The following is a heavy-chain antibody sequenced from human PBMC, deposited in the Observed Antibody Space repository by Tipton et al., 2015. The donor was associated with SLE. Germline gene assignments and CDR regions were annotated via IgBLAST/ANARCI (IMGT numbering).Heavy chain of an antibody. D-gene: IGHD3-22*01. Sequence: TLSLTCTVSGDSISGHYWSWIRQSPGKGLEWIAYIHYSGSPSYNPSLKSRVTISVDTSKNQFSLKLSSVTAADTAVYYCARRPYVSSGYFFDYWGQGTLVTVSS. CDR1: GDSISGHY. V-gene: IGHV4-59*11. CDR3: ARRPYVSSGYFFDY. J-gene: IGHJ4*02. CDR2: IHYSGSP.